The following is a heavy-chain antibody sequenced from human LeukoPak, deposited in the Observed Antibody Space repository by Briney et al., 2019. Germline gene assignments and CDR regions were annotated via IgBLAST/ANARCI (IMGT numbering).Heavy chain of an antibody. D-gene: IGHD3-10*01. CDR2: IYNSGST. CDR3: ARAASDTIKMGAFDI. V-gene: IGHV4-61*01. CDR1: GGSVSSGSHY. Sequence: SETLSLTCTVSGGSVSSGSHYWSWVRQPPGKGLEWIGYIYNSGSTNYNPSLKSRVTISADTSKNQLSLKLGSVTAADTAVYYCARAASDTIKMGAFDIWGQGAMVTVSP. J-gene: IGHJ3*02.